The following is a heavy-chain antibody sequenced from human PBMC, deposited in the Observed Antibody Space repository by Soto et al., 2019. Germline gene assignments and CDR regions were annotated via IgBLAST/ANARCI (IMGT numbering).Heavy chain of an antibody. CDR1: GFTFSDYY. V-gene: IGHV3-72*01. CDR2: IRNKANSYTT. Sequence: EVQLVQSGGGLVQPGGSLRLCWAASGFTFSDYYMDWVRQAPGKGLEWVGRIRNKANSYTTEYAASVKGRLTISRDDSKNSVYLQMNSLKTEDTAMYYCARGNRAFDVWGQGTMVTVSS. J-gene: IGHJ3*01. CDR3: ARGNRAFDV.